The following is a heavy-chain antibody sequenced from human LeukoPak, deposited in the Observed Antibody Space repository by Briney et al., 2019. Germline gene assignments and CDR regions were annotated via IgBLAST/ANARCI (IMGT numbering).Heavy chain of an antibody. D-gene: IGHD6-13*01. CDR1: GGSISSSSYY. CDR3: ALGYSSSWYNWFDP. J-gene: IGHJ5*02. V-gene: IGHV4-39*07. CDR2: IYCSGST. Sequence: SETLSLTCTVSGGSISSSSYYWGWIRQPPGKGLEWIGSIYCSGSTYYNPSLKSRVTISVDTSKNQFSLKLSSVTAADTAVYYCALGYSSSWYNWFDPWGQGTLVTVSS.